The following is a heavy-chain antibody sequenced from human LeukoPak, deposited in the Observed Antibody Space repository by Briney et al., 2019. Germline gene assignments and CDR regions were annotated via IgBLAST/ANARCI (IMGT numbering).Heavy chain of an antibody. V-gene: IGHV4-34*01. Sequence: SETLSLTCAVYGGSFSGYSWSWIRQPPGKGLEWIGEINHRGSTNYNPSVKSRVTISVDTSKNQFSLKLSSVTAADTAVYYCARGPLGSSWPPHYYYGMDVWGQGTTVTVSS. D-gene: IGHD6-13*01. J-gene: IGHJ6*02. CDR1: GGSFSGYS. CDR3: ARGPLGSSWPPHYYYGMDV. CDR2: INHRGST.